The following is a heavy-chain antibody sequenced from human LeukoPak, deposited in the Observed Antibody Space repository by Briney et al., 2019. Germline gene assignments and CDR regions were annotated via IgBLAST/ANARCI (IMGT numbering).Heavy chain of an antibody. J-gene: IGHJ4*02. CDR1: GYTFTSYD. V-gene: IGHV1-8*02. D-gene: IGHD6-6*01. CDR2: MNPNSGNT. CDR3: AIVPLVIAARRETHYFDY. Sequence: ASVKVSCKTSGYTFTSYDINWVRQATGQGLEWMGWMNPNSGNTGYAQKFQGRVTMTRNTSISTAYMDLSSLTSEDTAVYYCAIVPLVIAARRETHYFDYWGQGTLVTVSS.